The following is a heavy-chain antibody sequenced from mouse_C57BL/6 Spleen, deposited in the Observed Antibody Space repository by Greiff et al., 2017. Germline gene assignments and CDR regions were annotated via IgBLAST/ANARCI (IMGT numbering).Heavy chain of an antibody. CDR2: IYPGSGNT. CDR1: GYTFTDYY. CDR3: ARWDAMDY. Sequence: LVESGAELVRPGASVKLSCKASGYTFTDYYINWVKQRPGQGLEWIARIYPGSGNTYYNEKFKGKATLTAEKSSSTAYMQLSSLTSEDSAVYFCARWDAMDYWGQGTSVTVSS. V-gene: IGHV1-76*01. J-gene: IGHJ4*01.